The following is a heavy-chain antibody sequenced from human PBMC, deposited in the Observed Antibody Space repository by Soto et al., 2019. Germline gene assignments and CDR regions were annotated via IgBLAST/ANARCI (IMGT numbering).Heavy chain of an antibody. CDR1: VFTFIDHY. Sequence: GWSLRLSCVFSVFTFIDHYMNWVRQAPGKGLQWVAYISSRSSEINYADPVKGRFTISRDNAKNSVFLHMTSLTAEDTGVYFCARGDGAVGAAIDIWGQGTLVTVSS. J-gene: IGHJ4*02. D-gene: IGHD2-15*01. CDR3: ARGDGAVGAAIDI. V-gene: IGHV3-11*06. CDR2: ISSRSSEI.